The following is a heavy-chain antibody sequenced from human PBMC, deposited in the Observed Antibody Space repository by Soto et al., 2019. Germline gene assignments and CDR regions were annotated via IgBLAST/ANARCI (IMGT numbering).Heavy chain of an antibody. J-gene: IGHJ6*02. D-gene: IGHD1-26*01. CDR3: ARDWRVGMARAYYYYGMDV. V-gene: IGHV3-53*01. Sequence: GGSLRLSCAASGFTVSSNYMSWVRQAPGKGLEWVSVSYSGGSTYYADSVKGRFTISRDNSKNTRYLQMNSLRAEDTAVYYCARDWRVGMARAYYYYGMDVWGQGTTVTVSS. CDR2: SYSGGST. CDR1: GFTVSSNY.